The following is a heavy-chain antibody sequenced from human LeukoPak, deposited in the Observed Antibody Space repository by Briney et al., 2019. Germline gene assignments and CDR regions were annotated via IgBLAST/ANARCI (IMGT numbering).Heavy chain of an antibody. CDR2: IRYDGSNK. Sequence: GGSLRLSCAASGFTFSSYGMHWVRQAPGKGLEWVAFIRYDGSNKYYADSVKGRFTISRDNSKNTLYLQMNSLRAEDTAVYYCASDLVGASWAPDAFDIWGQGTMVTVSS. D-gene: IGHD1-26*01. J-gene: IGHJ3*02. V-gene: IGHV3-30*02. CDR1: GFTFSSYG. CDR3: ASDLVGASWAPDAFDI.